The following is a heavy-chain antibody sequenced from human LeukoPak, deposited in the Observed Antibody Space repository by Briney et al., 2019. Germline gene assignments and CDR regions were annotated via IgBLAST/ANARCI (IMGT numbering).Heavy chain of an antibody. V-gene: IGHV3-23*01. CDR2: ISGSGGST. CDR3: ANSPYPGSGSIEGMDV. J-gene: IGHJ6*02. CDR1: GFTFSSYA. D-gene: IGHD3-10*01. Sequence: GGSLRLSCAASGFTFSSYAMSWVRQAPGNGLEWVSAISGSGGSTYYADSVKGRFTISRDNSKNTLYLQMNSLRAEDTAVYYCANSPYPGSGSIEGMDVWGQGTTATVSS.